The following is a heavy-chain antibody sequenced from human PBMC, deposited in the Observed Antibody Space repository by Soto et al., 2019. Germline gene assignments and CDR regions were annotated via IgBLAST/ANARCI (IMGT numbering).Heavy chain of an antibody. D-gene: IGHD3-16*01. CDR1: RFPFSSYA. J-gene: IGHJ3*02. CDR3: AKGGYYSLFDI. V-gene: IGHV3-23*01. Sequence: GGSLRLSCVASRFPFSSYAMSWVRQTPGKGLEWVSGISGGGGRTYYADSVKGRFTISRDNSNNTLSLQMHILRVEDTAVYFCAKGGYYSLFDIWGQGTVVTVSS. CDR2: ISGGGGRT.